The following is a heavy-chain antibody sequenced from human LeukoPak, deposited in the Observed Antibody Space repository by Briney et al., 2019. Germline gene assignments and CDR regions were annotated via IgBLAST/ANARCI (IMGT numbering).Heavy chain of an antibody. Sequence: GGSLRLSCAASGFTFSSYSMNWVRQAPGKGLEWVSSISSSSSYIYYADSVKGRFTISRDNAKNSLYLQMNSLRAEDTAVYYCARVRGYSYGFDYWGQGTLVTVSS. V-gene: IGHV3-21*01. CDR1: GFTFSSYS. CDR3: ARVRGYSYGFDY. D-gene: IGHD5-18*01. CDR2: ISSSSSYI. J-gene: IGHJ4*02.